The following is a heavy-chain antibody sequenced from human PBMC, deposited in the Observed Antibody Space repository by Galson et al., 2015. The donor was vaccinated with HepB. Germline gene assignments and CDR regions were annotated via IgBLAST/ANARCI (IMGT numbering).Heavy chain of an antibody. CDR3: ARHVLPPAGVLRFLGDAFDI. V-gene: IGHV1-46*01. D-gene: IGHD3-3*01. CDR1: GYTFTSYY. CDR2: INPSGGST. J-gene: IGHJ3*02. Sequence: QSGAEVTKPGASVKVSCKASGYTFTSYYMHWVRQAPGQGLEWMGIINPSGGSTSYAQKFQGRVTMTTDTSTSTAYMELRSLRSDDTAVYYCARHVLPPAGVLRFLGDAFDIWGQGTMVTVSS.